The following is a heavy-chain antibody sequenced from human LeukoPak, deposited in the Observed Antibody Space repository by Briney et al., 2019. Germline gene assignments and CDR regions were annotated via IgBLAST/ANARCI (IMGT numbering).Heavy chain of an antibody. Sequence: GGSLRLSCAASGFTFSNAWMSWVRQAPGKGLEWVGRIKSKTDGGTTDYAAPVKGRFTISRDDSKNTLYLQMNSLRAEDTAVYYCSKGQWLVEQTFDYWGQGTLVTVSS. CDR3: SKGQWLVEQTFDY. J-gene: IGHJ4*02. D-gene: IGHD6-19*01. CDR1: GFTFSNAW. V-gene: IGHV3-15*01. CDR2: IKSKTDGGTT.